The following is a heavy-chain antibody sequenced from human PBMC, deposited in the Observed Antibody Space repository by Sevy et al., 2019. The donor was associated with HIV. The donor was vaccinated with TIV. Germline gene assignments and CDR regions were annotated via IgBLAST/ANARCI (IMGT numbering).Heavy chain of an antibody. D-gene: IGHD3-22*01. CDR2: ISGSGDNS. CDR1: GFTFSGYV. J-gene: IGHJ4*02. V-gene: IGHV3-23*01. CDR3: AKGDFYYDSSGYYLFDY. Sequence: GESLKISCAASGFTFSGYVMSWVRQAPGKGLEWVSGISGSGDNSYYAVSVKGRFTISRDNSKNTLYLQMNILRAEDTAVYYCAKGDFYYDSSGYYLFDYWGQGTLVTVSS.